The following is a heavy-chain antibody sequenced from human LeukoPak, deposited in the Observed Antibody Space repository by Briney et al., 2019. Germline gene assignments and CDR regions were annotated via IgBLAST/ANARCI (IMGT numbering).Heavy chain of an antibody. J-gene: IGHJ6*04. D-gene: IGHD2-21*01. Sequence: GSLRLSCAASGFTFSSYWMHLVRQAPGKGLVWVSRINSDGSSTSYADSVKGRFTISRDNAKNTLYLQMNSLGAEDTAVYYCARVLWPYYYYYGMDVWGKGTTVTVSS. CDR3: ARVLWPYYYYYGMDV. CDR1: GFTFSSYW. CDR2: INSDGSST. V-gene: IGHV3-74*01.